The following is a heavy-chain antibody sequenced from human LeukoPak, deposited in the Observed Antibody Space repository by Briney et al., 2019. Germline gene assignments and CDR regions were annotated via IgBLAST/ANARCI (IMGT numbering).Heavy chain of an antibody. J-gene: IGHJ4*02. Sequence: GGSLRLSCAASGFTFSNYVMSWVRQAPGKGLEWVSSIIRGSGANTYYADSVKGRFTISRHNSKNTLYLQMNSLSAEDTAVYYCAKTTGGSYKGYFDSWGQGTLVTVSS. CDR3: AKTTGGSYKGYFDS. D-gene: IGHD1-26*01. CDR1: GFTFSNYV. V-gene: IGHV3-23*01. CDR2: IIRGSGANT.